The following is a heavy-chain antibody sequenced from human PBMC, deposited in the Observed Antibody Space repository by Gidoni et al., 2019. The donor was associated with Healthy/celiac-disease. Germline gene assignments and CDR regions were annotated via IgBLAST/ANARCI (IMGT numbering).Heavy chain of an antibody. CDR1: TCGGYY. Sequence: TCGGYYWSWIRQHPGKGLEWIGSIYYSGSTYYNPSLKSRVTISVDPSKNQFSLKLSSVTAADTAVYDWARGGYCSSNSGQRGWYFDYWGQGTLVTVSS. J-gene: IGHJ4*02. D-gene: IGHD2-2*03. CDR2: IYYSGST. CDR3: ARGGYCSSNSGQRGWYFDY. V-gene: IGHV4-31*02.